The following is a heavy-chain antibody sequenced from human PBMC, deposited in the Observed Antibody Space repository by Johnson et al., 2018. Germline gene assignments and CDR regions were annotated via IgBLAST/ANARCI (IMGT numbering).Heavy chain of an antibody. Sequence: VQLQECGGGLVEQRGTLGLSCAASGFNLSNYWIHWVRQAPGKGLEWVSRINSGVGSTSYAESVKGRFNISRDTATNIVFLQMNSLRDEDTAVFYCARESYCDSSGYLEGYDAFDMWGQGTAVTVSS. CDR3: ARESYCDSSGYLEGYDAFDM. J-gene: IGHJ3*02. CDR2: INSGVGST. D-gene: IGHD3-22*01. CDR1: GFNLSNYW. V-gene: IGHV3-74*01.